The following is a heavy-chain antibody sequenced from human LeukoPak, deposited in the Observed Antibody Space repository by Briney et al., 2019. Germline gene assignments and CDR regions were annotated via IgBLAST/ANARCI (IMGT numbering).Heavy chain of an antibody. J-gene: IGHJ4*02. CDR2: ISSDGGST. Sequence: GGSLRLSCAASGFTFSSYAMHCVRQAPGKGLEYVSAISSDGGSTYYANSVKGRFTISRDNSKNTLYLQMGSLRAEDMAVYYCARDRTGGVVTAIRYYFDYWGQGTLVTVSS. CDR1: GFTFSSYA. CDR3: ARDRTGGVVTAIRYYFDY. D-gene: IGHD2-21*02. V-gene: IGHV3-64*01.